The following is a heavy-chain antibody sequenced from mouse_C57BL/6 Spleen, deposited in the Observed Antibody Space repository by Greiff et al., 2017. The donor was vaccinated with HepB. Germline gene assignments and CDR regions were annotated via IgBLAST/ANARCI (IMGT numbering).Heavy chain of an antibody. V-gene: IGHV1-18*01. CDR2: INPNNGGT. J-gene: IGHJ4*01. CDR1: GYTFTDYN. D-gene: IGHD2-5*01. CDR3: ARPAYYSNYKDTSYAMDY. Sequence: VQLKQSGPELVKPGASVKIPCKASGYTFTDYNMDWVKQSHGKSLEWIGDINPNNGGTIYNQKFKGKATLTVDKSSSTAYMELRSLTSEDTAVYYCARPAYYSNYKDTSYAMDYWGQGTSVTVSS.